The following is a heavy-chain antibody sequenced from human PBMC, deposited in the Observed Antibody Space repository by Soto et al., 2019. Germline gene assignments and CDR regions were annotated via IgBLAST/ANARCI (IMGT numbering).Heavy chain of an antibody. J-gene: IGHJ4*02. CDR2: IYPGDSDT. V-gene: IGHV5-51*01. CDR3: GSTNYNPSLKSRVTISVDTSKNQFSLKLSSVTAADTAVYYCARATSKTYYDILTGYYNISVYFDY. D-gene: IGHD3-10*01. Sequence: GESLNISCKGSGYSFTSYWIGWVRQMPGKGLEWMGIIYPGDSDTRYSPSFQGQVTISADKSISTAYLQWSSLKASDTAMYYSGSTNYNPSLKSRVTISVDTSKNQFSLKLSSVTAADTAVYYCARATSKTYYDILTGYYNISVYFDYWGQGTLVTVSS. CDR1: GYSFTSYW.